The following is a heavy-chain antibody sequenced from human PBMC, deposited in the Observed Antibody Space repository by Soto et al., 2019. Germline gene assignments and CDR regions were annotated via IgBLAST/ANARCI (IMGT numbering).Heavy chain of an antibody. D-gene: IGHD7-27*01. V-gene: IGHV4-61*01. CDR1: GGSVRTGSYH. CDR3: ARIGWGGDY. J-gene: IGHJ4*02. Sequence: SETLSLTCSVSGGSVRTGSYHWSWIRQPPGKGLEWIGFIPNNGSPDYNPSLKSRVVVSIDRSKNQFSLKVNSVTAAETAVYFCARIGWGGDYWGQGTLVTVS. CDR2: IPNNGSP.